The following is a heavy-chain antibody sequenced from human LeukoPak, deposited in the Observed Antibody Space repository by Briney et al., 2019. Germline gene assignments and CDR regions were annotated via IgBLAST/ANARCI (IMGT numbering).Heavy chain of an antibody. J-gene: IGHJ5*02. CDR2: INPNSGAT. CDR1: GFTFTGYY. Sequence: ASVKVSCKASGFTFTGYYMHWVRQAPGQGLEWMGWINPNSGATKYAQKFQDRVTMTRDTSSSTAYMELSRLRSDDMAVYYCARGLTVGGQATNWFDPWGQGTLVTVSS. D-gene: IGHD3-16*01. V-gene: IGHV1-2*02. CDR3: ARGLTVGGQATNWFDP.